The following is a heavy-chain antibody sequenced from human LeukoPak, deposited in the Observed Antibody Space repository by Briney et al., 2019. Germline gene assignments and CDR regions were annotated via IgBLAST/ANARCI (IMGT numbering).Heavy chain of an antibody. CDR2: IGYEGTNK. D-gene: IGHD2-21*01. CDR3: AKKGEVLFDY. CDR1: GFTFSTYG. Sequence: GGSVRLSCAASGFTFSTYGMHWVRQAPGRGLEWVAFIGYEGTNKHYIDSVKGRFIISRDNSKNTLYLQMNSLRTEDTAVYYCAKKGEVLFDYWGQGSLVSVSS. V-gene: IGHV3-30*02. J-gene: IGHJ4*02.